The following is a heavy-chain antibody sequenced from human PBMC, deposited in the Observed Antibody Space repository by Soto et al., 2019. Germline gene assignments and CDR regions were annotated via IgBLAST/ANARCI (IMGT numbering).Heavy chain of an antibody. CDR3: ARGSRDGYKVRDY. D-gene: IGHD5-12*01. V-gene: IGHV3-53*04. CDR1: GFTVSSNY. CDR2: NYSGGST. Sequence: EVQLVESGGGLVQPGGSLRLSCAASGFTVSSNYMSWVRQAPGKGLEWVSVNYSGGSTYYADSVKGRFTISRHNSKNTLYLQMTSLRAEDTAVYYCARGSRDGYKVRDYWGQGTLVTVSS. J-gene: IGHJ4*02.